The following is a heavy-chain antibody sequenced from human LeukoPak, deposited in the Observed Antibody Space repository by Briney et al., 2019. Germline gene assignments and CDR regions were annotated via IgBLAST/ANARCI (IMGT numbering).Heavy chain of an antibody. V-gene: IGHV1-18*01. CDR2: ISAYNGNT. CDR1: GYSFTSYA. D-gene: IGHD2-15*01. J-gene: IGHJ4*02. CDR3: ARVVVVGDNYFDY. Sequence: ASVKVSCKASGYSFTSYAISWVRQAPGQGLEWMGWISAYNGNTDYAHKLQVRVTMTTDTPTSTAYMELRGLRSDDTAVYYCARVVVVGDNYFDYWGQGTLVTVSS.